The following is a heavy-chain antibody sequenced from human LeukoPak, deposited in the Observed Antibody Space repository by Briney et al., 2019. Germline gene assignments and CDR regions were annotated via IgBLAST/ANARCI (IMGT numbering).Heavy chain of an antibody. J-gene: IGHJ4*02. CDR1: GFTFSSYG. V-gene: IGHV3-23*01. D-gene: IGHD2-15*01. CDR3: AKWGTALGYCSGGSCYPLDY. CDR2: VSGSGGST. Sequence: PGGSLRLSCAASGFTFSSYGMSWVRQAPGKGLEWVSTVSGSGGSTYYADSVKGRFTISRDNSKNTLYLQMNSLRAEDTAVYYCAKWGTALGYCSGGSCYPLDYWGQGTLVTVSS.